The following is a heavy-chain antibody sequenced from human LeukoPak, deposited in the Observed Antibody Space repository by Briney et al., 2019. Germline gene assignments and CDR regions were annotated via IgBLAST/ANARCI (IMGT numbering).Heavy chain of an antibody. CDR3: ARTGNTAVPPYFDY. D-gene: IGHD3-10*01. J-gene: IGHJ4*02. V-gene: IGHV4-39*01. Sequence: PSETLSPTCTVSGGSISSSGYYWGWIRQPPGKGLEWIGTIYYSGSTYYNPSLNSRVTMSVDTSKNQFSLKLSSVTAADTAVYYCARTGNTAVPPYFDYWGQGALVTVSS. CDR1: GGSISSSGYY. CDR2: IYYSGST.